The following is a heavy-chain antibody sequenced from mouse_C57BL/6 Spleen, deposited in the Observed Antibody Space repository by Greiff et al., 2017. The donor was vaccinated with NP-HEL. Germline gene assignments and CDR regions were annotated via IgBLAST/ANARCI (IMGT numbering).Heavy chain of an antibody. CDR3: ARSGLLLYYFDY. CDR1: GYAFSSYW. Sequence: QVQLQQSGAELVKPGASVKISCKASGYAFSSYWMNWVKQRPGKGLEWIGQIYPGDGDTNYNGKFKGKATLTADKSSSTAYMQLSSLTSEDSAVYFCARSGLLLYYFDYWGQGTTLTVSS. J-gene: IGHJ2*01. V-gene: IGHV1-80*01. D-gene: IGHD1-1*01. CDR2: IYPGDGDT.